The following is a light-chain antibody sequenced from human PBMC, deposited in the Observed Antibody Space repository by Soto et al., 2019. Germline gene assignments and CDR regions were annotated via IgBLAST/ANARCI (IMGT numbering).Light chain of an antibody. CDR2: GAS. V-gene: IGKV3-20*01. CDR1: QVIGSRY. J-gene: IGKJ2*01. CDR3: QQYGSSIPHT. Sequence: EIVMTQSPGTLSLSPWERATISCRASQVIGSRYLAWYHQKSGQAPRLLIYGASSRATGIPDRFSGSGSGTDFTLTISRLEPEDFGVYYCQQYGSSIPHTFGQGTKLEIK.